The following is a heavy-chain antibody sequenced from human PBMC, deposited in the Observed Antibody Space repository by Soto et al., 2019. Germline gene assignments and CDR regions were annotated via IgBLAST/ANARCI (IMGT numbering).Heavy chain of an antibody. CDR1: GYTFTSYA. J-gene: IGHJ3*02. CDR2: INAGNGNT. V-gene: IGHV1-3*01. Sequence: ASVKVSCKASGYTFTSYAMHWVRQAPGQRLEWMGWINAGNGNTKYSQKFQGRVTITRDTSASTAYMELSSLRSEDTGVYYCAKNLNYEDVLAFDIWGQRTRVTVSS. D-gene: IGHD1-7*01. CDR3: AKNLNYEDVLAFDI.